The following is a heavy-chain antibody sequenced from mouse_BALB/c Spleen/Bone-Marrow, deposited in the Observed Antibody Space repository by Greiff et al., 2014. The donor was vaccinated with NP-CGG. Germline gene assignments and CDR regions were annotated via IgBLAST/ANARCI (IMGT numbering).Heavy chain of an antibody. CDR2: ILPGSGST. CDR3: ARGYDYASFAY. V-gene: IGHV1-9*01. J-gene: IGHJ3*01. CDR1: GYTFSNYW. D-gene: IGHD2-4*01. Sequence: VQLQQSGAELMKPGASVKISCKAIGYTFSNYWIEWVKQRPGHGLEWIGEILPGSGSTHYIEKFKGKATFTADTSSNTAYMQLSSLTSKDSAVYYCARGYDYASFAYWGQGTLVTVSA.